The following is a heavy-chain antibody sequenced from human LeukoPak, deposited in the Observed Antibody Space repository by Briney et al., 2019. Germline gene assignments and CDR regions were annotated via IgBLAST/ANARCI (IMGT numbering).Heavy chain of an antibody. V-gene: IGHV1-24*01. CDR3: ATEFPDQLLLYTPFDY. CDR2: FDPEDGET. D-gene: IGHD2-2*01. J-gene: IGHJ4*02. CDR1: GYTLTELS. Sequence: ASVTVSCKVSGYTLTELSMHWVRQAPGKGLEWMGGFDPEDGETIYAQKFQGRVTMTEDTSTDTAYMELSSLRSEDTAVYYCATEFPDQLLLYTPFDYWGQGTLVTVSS.